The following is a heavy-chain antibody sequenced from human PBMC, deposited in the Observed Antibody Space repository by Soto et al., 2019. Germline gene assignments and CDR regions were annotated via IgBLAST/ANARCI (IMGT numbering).Heavy chain of an antibody. CDR3: ARTSYYYDSSGYYAFDI. V-gene: IGHV4-34*01. CDR1: GGSFSGYY. Sequence: QVQLQQWGAGLLKPSETLSLTCAVYGGSFSGYYWSWIRQPPGKGLEWIGEINHSGSTNYNPSLKRRVTISVDTSKNQVSLKLSSVTAADTAVYYCARTSYYYDSSGYYAFDIWGQGTMVTVSS. CDR2: INHSGST. J-gene: IGHJ3*02. D-gene: IGHD3-22*01.